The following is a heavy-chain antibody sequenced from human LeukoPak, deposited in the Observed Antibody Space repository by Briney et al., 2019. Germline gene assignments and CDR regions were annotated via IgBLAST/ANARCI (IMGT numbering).Heavy chain of an antibody. Sequence: TSETLSLTCSVSGXSVSSYYWSWIRQPPGKGLEWIGYVDYTGSTNYNPSLKSRVTMFEDKSKNQFSLRLSSVTVADTAVYYCARHFAYSSSSYFDYWGQGSLVTVSS. V-gene: IGHV4-59*08. CDR3: ARHFAYSSSSYFDY. D-gene: IGHD6-6*01. CDR1: GXSVSSYY. CDR2: VDYTGST. J-gene: IGHJ4*02.